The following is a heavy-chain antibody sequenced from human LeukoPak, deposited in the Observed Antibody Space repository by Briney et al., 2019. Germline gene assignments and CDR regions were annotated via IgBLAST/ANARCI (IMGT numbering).Heavy chain of an antibody. CDR3: ARAPGGYTSGRFDY. D-gene: IGHD6-19*01. CDR2: ISGYNGNT. CDR1: GYSFTTYG. J-gene: IGHJ4*02. Sequence: GASVKVSCKASGYSFTTYGITWVRQAPGQGPEWMGWISGYNGNTNYAQKFQDRVTMTTDTSTSVVSMELRSLRFDDTAVYYCARAPGGYTSGRFDYWGQGTLVTVSS. V-gene: IGHV1-18*04.